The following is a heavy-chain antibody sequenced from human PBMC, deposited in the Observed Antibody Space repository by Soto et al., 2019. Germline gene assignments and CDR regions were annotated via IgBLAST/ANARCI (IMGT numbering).Heavy chain of an antibody. J-gene: IGHJ4*02. CDR2: INPSGGST. CDR1: GYTFTSYY. CDR3: ARNLAACDV. Sequence: QVQLVQSGAEVKKPGASVKVSCKASGYTFTSYYVHWVRQAPGQGLEWMGIINPSGGSTNYAQKFQGRVSLTRDTSTSTGYMEESSLKSEDMAIYYCARNLAACDVWGQGTLVTVSS. V-gene: IGHV1-46*01. D-gene: IGHD6-13*01.